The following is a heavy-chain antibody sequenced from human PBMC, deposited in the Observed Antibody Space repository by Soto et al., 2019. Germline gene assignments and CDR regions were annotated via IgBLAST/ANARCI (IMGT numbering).Heavy chain of an antibody. J-gene: IGHJ3*02. CDR2: IYWDDAK. CDR3: AHTLWFGEGIYAFDI. CDR1: GFSLSTSGVG. Sequence: QITLKESGPTLVKPTQPLTLTCTFSGFSLSTSGVGVGWIRQPPGKALEWLALIYWDDAKRYSPSLKSRLTIPNDTPKNQVVLTMTNMDPVDTATYYCAHTLWFGEGIYAFDIWGRGTMVIVSS. D-gene: IGHD3-10*01. V-gene: IGHV2-5*02.